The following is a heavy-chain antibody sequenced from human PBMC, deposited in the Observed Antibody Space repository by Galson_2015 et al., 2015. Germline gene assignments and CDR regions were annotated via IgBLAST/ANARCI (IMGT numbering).Heavy chain of an antibody. J-gene: IGHJ5*02. CDR3: ARDRGYSSSWYANWFDP. V-gene: IGHV1-69*01. CDR2: A. D-gene: IGHD6-13*01. Sequence: ANYAQKFQGRVTITADESTSTAYMELSSLRSEDTAVYYCARDRGYSSSWYANWFDPWGQGTLVTVSS.